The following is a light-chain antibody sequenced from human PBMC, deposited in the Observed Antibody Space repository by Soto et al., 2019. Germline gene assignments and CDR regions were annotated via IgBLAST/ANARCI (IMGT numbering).Light chain of an antibody. CDR3: QQYNSWLWT. CDR1: QSVSSK. V-gene: IGKV3-15*01. J-gene: IGKJ1*01. Sequence: SVIRQSPPSLSVSPVDEATLSSSASQSVSSKLAWYQQKPGQAPRLLIYGASTRATGIPARFSGSGSGTEFTLIISSLQSEDSAVYYCQQYNSWLWTFGQGTKVDI. CDR2: GAS.